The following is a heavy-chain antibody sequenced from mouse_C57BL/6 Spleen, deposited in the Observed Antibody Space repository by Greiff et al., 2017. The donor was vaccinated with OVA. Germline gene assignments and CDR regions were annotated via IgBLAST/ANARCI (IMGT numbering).Heavy chain of an antibody. J-gene: IGHJ4*01. CDR3: ARTATVNYAMDY. Sequence: QVQLKESGAELVKPGASVKISCKASGYAFSSYWMNWVKQRPGKGLEWIGQIYPGDGDTNYNGKFKGKATLTADKSSSTAYMQLSSLTSEDSAVYFCARTATVNYAMDYWGQGTSVTVSS. CDR1: GYAFSSYW. V-gene: IGHV1-80*01. CDR2: IYPGDGDT. D-gene: IGHD1-1*01.